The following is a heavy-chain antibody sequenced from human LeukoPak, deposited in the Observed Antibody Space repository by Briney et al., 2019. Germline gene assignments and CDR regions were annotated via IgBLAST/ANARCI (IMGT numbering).Heavy chain of an antibody. CDR1: GFTFSSYA. D-gene: IGHD3-9*01. CDR3: AKDPYAILTGYRYFFDS. Sequence: GGSLRLSCAASGFTFSSYAMNWVRQAPGQGLEWVSAMSSCGGSTYYADSVKGRFTVSRDNSKNMLYLQMNSLRAEDTAGYYCAKDPYAILTGYRYFFDSWGQGTLVTVSS. CDR2: MSSCGGST. V-gene: IGHV3-23*01. J-gene: IGHJ4*02.